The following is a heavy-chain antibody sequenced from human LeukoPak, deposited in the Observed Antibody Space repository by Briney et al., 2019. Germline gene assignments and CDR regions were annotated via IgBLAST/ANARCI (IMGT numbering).Heavy chain of an antibody. CDR2: ISGYNGNT. J-gene: IGHJ4*02. V-gene: IGHV1-18*01. Sequence: ASVKVSCKASGYTFTTYGISWVRQAPGQGLEWMGWISGYNGNTNYAQKFQGRVTMAEDTSTDTAYMELSSLRSEDTAVYYCATGFKGGWGYFDYWGQGTLVTVSS. D-gene: IGHD3-16*01. CDR3: ATGFKGGWGYFDY. CDR1: GYTFTTYG.